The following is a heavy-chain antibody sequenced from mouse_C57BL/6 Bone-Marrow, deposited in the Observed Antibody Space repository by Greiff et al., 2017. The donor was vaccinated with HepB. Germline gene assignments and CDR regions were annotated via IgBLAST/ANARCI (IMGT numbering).Heavy chain of an antibody. CDR1: GFTFSDYY. V-gene: IGHV5-16*01. Sequence: EVNLVESEGGLVQPGSSMKLSCTASGFTFSDYYMAWVRQVPEKGLEWVANINYDGSSTYYLDSLKSRFIISRDNAKNILYLQMSSLKSEDTATYYCAREEDYYGSHFDVWGTGTTVTVSS. D-gene: IGHD1-1*01. CDR2: INYDGSST. J-gene: IGHJ1*03. CDR3: AREEDYYGSHFDV.